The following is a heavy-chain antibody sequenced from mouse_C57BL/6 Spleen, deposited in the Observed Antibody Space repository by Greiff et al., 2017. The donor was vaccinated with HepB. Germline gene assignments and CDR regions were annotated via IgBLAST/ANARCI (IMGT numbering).Heavy chain of an antibody. Sequence: EVKVVESEGGLVQPGSSMKLSCTASGFTFSDYYMAWVRQVPEKGLEWVANINYDGSSTYYLDSLKSRFIISRDNAKNILYLQMSSLKSEDTATYYCARESSHWYFDVWGTGTTVTVSS. CDR3: ARESSHWYFDV. CDR1: GFTFSDYY. CDR2: INYDGSST. D-gene: IGHD1-1*01. J-gene: IGHJ1*03. V-gene: IGHV5-16*01.